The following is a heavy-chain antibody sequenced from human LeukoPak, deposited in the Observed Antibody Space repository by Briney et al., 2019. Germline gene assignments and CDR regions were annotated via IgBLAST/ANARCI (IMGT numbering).Heavy chain of an antibody. Sequence: SGEALKISCKASGYSFTTYWIAWVRQMPGKGLEWMGLIYPSDSDTRYSRSFQGHVTISADKSISTAYLQWSSLEASDIAMYYCATGVEVAPGTFDYWGQGTLVTVSS. CDR2: IYPSDSDT. CDR1: GYSFTTYW. V-gene: IGHV5-51*01. CDR3: ATGVEVAPGTFDY. J-gene: IGHJ4*02. D-gene: IGHD6-13*01.